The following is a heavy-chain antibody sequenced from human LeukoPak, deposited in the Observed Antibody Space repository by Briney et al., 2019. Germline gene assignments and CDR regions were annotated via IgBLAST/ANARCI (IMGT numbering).Heavy chain of an antibody. CDR1: GGSISINY. CDR3: AGASRVRLDY. V-gene: IGHV4-59*01. CDR2: IYNSGST. Sequence: PSETLSLTCTVSGGSISINYWSWIRQPPGKGLEWIGYIYNSGSTIYNPSLKSRVTISVDTSKNQFSLKLSSVTAADTAVYYCAGASRVRLDYWGQGTLVTVSS. D-gene: IGHD4/OR15-4a*01. J-gene: IGHJ4*02.